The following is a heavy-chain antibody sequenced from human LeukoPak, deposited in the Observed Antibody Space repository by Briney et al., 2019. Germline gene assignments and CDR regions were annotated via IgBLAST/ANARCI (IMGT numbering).Heavy chain of an antibody. J-gene: IGHJ4*02. V-gene: IGHV3-23*01. D-gene: IGHD5-18*01. Sequence: GGSLRLSCAASGFTFSNSAMTWIRQLPGKGLEWVSTISNAGSGTYYADFVKGRFTIARDNSKNTLFLHMNSLRAEDTAVYYCANDLGWIQLNLGRGQGTLVTVSS. CDR1: GFTFSNSA. CDR2: ISNAGSGT. CDR3: ANDLGWIQLNLG.